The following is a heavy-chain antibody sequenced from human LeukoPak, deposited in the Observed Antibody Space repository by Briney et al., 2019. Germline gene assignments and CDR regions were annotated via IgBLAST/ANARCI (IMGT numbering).Heavy chain of an antibody. CDR1: GFTFSSYA. CDR2: ISSSSSYI. CDR3: ARIPTNDVVVSPEDYYYYYMDV. Sequence: GGSLRLSCAASGFTFSSYAMSWVRQAPGKGLEWVSSISSSSSYIYYADSVKGRFTISRDNAKNSLYLQMNSLRAEDTAVYYCARIPTNDVVVSPEDYYYYYMDVWGKGTTVTVSS. V-gene: IGHV3-21*01. J-gene: IGHJ6*03. D-gene: IGHD2-2*01.